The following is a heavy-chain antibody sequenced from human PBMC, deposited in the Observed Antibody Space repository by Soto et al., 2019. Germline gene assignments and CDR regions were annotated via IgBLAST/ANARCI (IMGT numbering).Heavy chain of an antibody. CDR1: GFTFSSYA. CDR3: ARARRNTYYDILTRYTDAFDI. CDR2: ISYDGSNK. Sequence: GGSLRLSCAASGFTFSSYAMHWVRQAPGKGLEWVAVISYDGSNKYYADSVKGRFTISRDNSKNTLYLQMNSLRAEDTAVYFCARARRNTYYDILTRYTDAFDIWGQGTMVTVSS. J-gene: IGHJ3*02. V-gene: IGHV3-30-3*01. D-gene: IGHD3-9*01.